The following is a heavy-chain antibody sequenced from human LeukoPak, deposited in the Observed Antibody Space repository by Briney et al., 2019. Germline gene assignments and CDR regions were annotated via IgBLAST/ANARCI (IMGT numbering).Heavy chain of an antibody. V-gene: IGHV1-69*13. J-gene: IGHJ4*02. CDR3: ASVRGKVPGPYDY. D-gene: IGHD2-2*01. Sequence: GASVKVSCKASGGTFSSYAISWVRQAPGQGLEWMGGIIPIFGTANYAQKFQGRVTITADESTSTAYMELSSLRSEDTAVYYCASVRGKVPGPYDYWGQGTLVTVSS. CDR1: GGTFSSYA. CDR2: IIPIFGTA.